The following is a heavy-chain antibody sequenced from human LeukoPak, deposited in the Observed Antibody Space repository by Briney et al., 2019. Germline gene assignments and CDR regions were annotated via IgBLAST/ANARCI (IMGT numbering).Heavy chain of an antibody. CDR1: GFTFSSYW. V-gene: IGHV3-74*01. J-gene: IGHJ4*02. CDR2: INTDGSYT. Sequence: GGPLRLSCAASGFTFSSYWMHWVRQGPGKGLVWVARINTDGSYTSYVDSVKGRFTISRDNAKSTLYLQMSSLGVEDTAVYYCVKDDGTYGVDSWGQGTLVTVFS. D-gene: IGHD1-26*01. CDR3: VKDDGTYGVDS.